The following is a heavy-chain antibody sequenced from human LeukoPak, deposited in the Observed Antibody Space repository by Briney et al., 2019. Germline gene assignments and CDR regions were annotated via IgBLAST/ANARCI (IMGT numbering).Heavy chain of an antibody. Sequence: ASVKVSCKVYGCTLTELSMRWVRQAPGKGLEWMGGFDPEDGETIYAQKFQGRVTMTEDTSTDTAYMELSSLRSEDTAVYYCATRLGLELAIDYCGHGTLGTVSS. D-gene: IGHD1-7*01. J-gene: IGHJ4*01. CDR2: FDPEDGET. CDR3: ATRLGLELAIDY. CDR1: GCTLTELS. V-gene: IGHV1-24*01.